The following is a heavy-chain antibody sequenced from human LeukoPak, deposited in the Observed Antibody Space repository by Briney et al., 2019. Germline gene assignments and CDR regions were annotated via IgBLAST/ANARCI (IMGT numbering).Heavy chain of an antibody. Sequence: IPSETLSLTCTVSGDSISSYYWSWLRQPPGKGLEWLGYIYYSGITNYNPSLKSRVTISVDTSKNHFSLKLSSVTAADAAVYYCARGSGFYDIDYWGQGTLVTVSS. CDR1: GDSISSYY. V-gene: IGHV4-59*01. J-gene: IGHJ4*02. CDR3: ARGSGFYDIDY. CDR2: IYYSGIT. D-gene: IGHD3-10*01.